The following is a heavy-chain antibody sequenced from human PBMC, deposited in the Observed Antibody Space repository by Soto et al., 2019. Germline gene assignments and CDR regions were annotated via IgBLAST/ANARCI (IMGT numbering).Heavy chain of an antibody. J-gene: IGHJ3*02. CDR3: ARDLVTYDYVWGSYRWGDAFDI. Sequence: SATLSLTCTVSVGSISSYYWCWIRQPPRKGLEWIGYIYYSGSTNYNPSLKSRVTISVDTSKNQFSLKLSSVTAADTAVYYCARDLVTYDYVWGSYRWGDAFDIWGQGTMVTVSS. CDR2: IYYSGST. V-gene: IGHV4-59*01. D-gene: IGHD3-16*02. CDR1: VGSISSYY.